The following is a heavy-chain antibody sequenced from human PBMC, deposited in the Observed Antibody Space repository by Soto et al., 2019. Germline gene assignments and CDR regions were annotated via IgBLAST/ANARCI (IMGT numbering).Heavy chain of an antibody. D-gene: IGHD3-10*01. J-gene: IGHJ6*02. V-gene: IGHV3-23*01. CDR3: AKVMRGSGSYYIYGMDA. CDR2: ISASGGST. CDR1: GFTFTNYA. Sequence: EVQLLESGGGLVQPGGSLRLSCAASGFTFTNYAMSWVRQAPGKGLEWVSTISASGGSTYHADSVKGRFTIYSANSTNPRAMQMTSLRAEDTAAYYCAKVMRGSGSYYIYGMDAWGPGTTVTVS.